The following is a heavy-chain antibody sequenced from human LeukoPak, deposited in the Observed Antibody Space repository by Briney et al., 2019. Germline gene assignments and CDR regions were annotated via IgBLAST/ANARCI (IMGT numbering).Heavy chain of an antibody. Sequence: GGSLRLSCAAFGFTFSPYAMSRVRQAPGKGLEWDSANSGSGDATYYADSVKGRFTISRDKSKNTLYLQMSSLRVEDTALYYCAKSQEDDSSGYHYSDFDYWGQGTLVTVSS. J-gene: IGHJ4*02. CDR1: GFTFSPYA. CDR2: NSGSGDAT. D-gene: IGHD3-22*01. CDR3: AKSQEDDSSGYHYSDFDY. V-gene: IGHV3-23*01.